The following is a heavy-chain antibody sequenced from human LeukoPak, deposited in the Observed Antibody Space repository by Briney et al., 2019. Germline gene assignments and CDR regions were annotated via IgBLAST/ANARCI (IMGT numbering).Heavy chain of an antibody. CDR3: ARHLRLWQYWFDP. J-gene: IGHJ5*02. V-gene: IGHV5-51*01. CDR2: IYPGDSDT. CDR1: GYSFTNYC. Sequence: KSWESLKISCKGSGYSFTNYCIGWVRQMPGKGPEWMGIIYPGDSDTRYSPSFQGQVTISADKSISAAYLQWSSLKASDTAMYYCARHLRLWQYWFDPWGQGTLVTVSS. D-gene: IGHD5-18*01.